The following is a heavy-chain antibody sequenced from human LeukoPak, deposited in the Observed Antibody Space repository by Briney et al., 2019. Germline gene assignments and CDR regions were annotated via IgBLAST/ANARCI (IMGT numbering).Heavy chain of an antibody. D-gene: IGHD2-15*01. CDR3: SKGGHFDY. J-gene: IGHJ4*02. CDR2: IRSKVSGGST. CDR1: GFPFGDYT. Sequence: PGRSLRPSCTASGFPFGDYTMSWGRQAPGKGLEWVGFIRSKVSGGSTEYAASVKGRFTISRDDSKNIAYLQMNSLETDDTAVYYCSKGGHFDYWGQGTLVTVSS. V-gene: IGHV3-49*04.